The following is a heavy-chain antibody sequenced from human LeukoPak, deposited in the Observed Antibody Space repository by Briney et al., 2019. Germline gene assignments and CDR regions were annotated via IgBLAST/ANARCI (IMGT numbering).Heavy chain of an antibody. CDR2: ISWNSDII. V-gene: IGHV3-9*01. D-gene: IGHD1-1*01. CDR1: GFSFDDYA. J-gene: IGHJ4*02. Sequence: PGRSLRLSCAASGFSFDDYAMHWVRQAPGKGPEWVSRISWNSDIIAYADSVKGRFTISRDNAKNSLFLQMISLRIEDTAVYYCARMERDLIGYWGQGTLVTVSS. CDR3: ARMERDLIGY.